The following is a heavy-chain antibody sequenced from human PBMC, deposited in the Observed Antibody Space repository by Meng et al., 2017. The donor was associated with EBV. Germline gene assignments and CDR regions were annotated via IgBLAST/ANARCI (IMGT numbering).Heavy chain of an antibody. CDR1: GGTFSSYA. D-gene: IGHD4-23*01. CDR2: IMPIFGTA. CDR3: ARDRWAPKGKGWFDP. J-gene: IGHJ5*02. Sequence: QGHLVQFGAVVTRAGSSVNGSCKASGGTFSSYAISWVRQAPGQGLEWMGGIMPIFGTAIYGQKFQGRVTITADKSTSTAYMELSSLRSEDTAVYYWARDRWAPKGKGWFDPWGQGTLVTASS. V-gene: IGHV1-69*06.